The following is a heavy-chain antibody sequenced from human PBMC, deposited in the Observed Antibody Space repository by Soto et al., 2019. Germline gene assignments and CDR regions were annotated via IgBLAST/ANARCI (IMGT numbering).Heavy chain of an antibody. Sequence: SETLSLTCTVSGGSISSGDYYWSWIRQPPGKGLEWIGYIYYSGSTYYNPSLKSRVTISVDTSKNQFSLKLSSVTAADTAVYYCARKRLLPPDYYYYGMDVWGQGTTVTV. V-gene: IGHV4-30-4*01. CDR1: GGSISSGDYY. CDR3: ARKRLLPPDYYYYGMDV. J-gene: IGHJ6*02. CDR2: IYYSGST. D-gene: IGHD4-17*01.